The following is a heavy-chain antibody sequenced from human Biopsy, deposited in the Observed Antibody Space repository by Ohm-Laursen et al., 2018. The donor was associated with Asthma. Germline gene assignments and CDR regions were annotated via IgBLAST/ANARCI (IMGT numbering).Heavy chain of an antibody. CDR1: GYSLTDLS. CDR3: ARGGWQVGGFDS. J-gene: IGHJ4*02. D-gene: IGHD6-19*01. CDR2: HDHEEGGT. Sequence: ASVKVSCKVSGYSLTDLSMHWVRQAPGQGLEWMGGHDHEEGGTVNAWRFQGRVTMTEDTSTDTAYMELSSLSSDDTALYFCARGGWQVGGFDSWGQGTLVTVSP. V-gene: IGHV1-24*01.